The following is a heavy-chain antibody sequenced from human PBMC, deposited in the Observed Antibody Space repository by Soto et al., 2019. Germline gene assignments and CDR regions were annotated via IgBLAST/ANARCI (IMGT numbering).Heavy chain of an antibody. CDR1: GDSMSNTNW. V-gene: IGHV4-4*02. CDR2: IYHSGST. J-gene: IGHJ4*02. CDR3: AKRTLRRLRFVETH. D-gene: IGHD3-3*01. Sequence: QVQLQESGPGLVKPSGTLSLTCTVSGDSMSNTNWWSWVRQPPGKGLEWIGEIYHSGSTNYNPSFKSRVTISVEKSKNPFSLNLTSVTAADTAVYYCAKRTLRRLRFVETHRGQGTLVTVSS.